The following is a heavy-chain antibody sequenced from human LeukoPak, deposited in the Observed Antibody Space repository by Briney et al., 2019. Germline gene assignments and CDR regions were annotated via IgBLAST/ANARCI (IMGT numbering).Heavy chain of an antibody. Sequence: GGSLRLSCAASGFTFSSYSMNWVRQAPGKGLEWVSYISSSSSTIYYADSVKGRFTISRDNAKNSLYLQMNSLRAEDTAVYYCARVGPDDWRWGRKTAYNWKLDYWGQGTLVTVSS. D-gene: IGHD1-20*01. J-gene: IGHJ4*02. CDR1: GFTFSSYS. V-gene: IGHV3-48*01. CDR2: ISSSSSTI. CDR3: ARVGPDDWRWGRKTAYNWKLDY.